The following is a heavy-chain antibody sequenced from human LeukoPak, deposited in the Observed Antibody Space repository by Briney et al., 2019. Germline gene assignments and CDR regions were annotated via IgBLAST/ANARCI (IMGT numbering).Heavy chain of an antibody. D-gene: IGHD4-17*01. CDR1: GFTFSSYD. V-gene: IGHV3-13*01. CDR2: IGTAGDT. Sequence: PGGSLRLSCAASGFTFSSYDMHWVRQATGKGPEWVSAIGTAGDTYYPGSVKGRFTISRENAKNSLYLQMNSLRAGDTAVYYCARGPPTVTSFDYWGQGTLVTVSS. J-gene: IGHJ4*02. CDR3: ARGPPTVTSFDY.